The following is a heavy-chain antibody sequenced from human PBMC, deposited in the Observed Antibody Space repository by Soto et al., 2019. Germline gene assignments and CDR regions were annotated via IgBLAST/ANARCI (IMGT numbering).Heavy chain of an antibody. Sequence: ASVKVSCKASGYTFTGYYMHWVRQAPGQGGEGMGWISPNSGGTNYAQKFQGWVTMTRDTSISTAYMELSRLRSNDTDVYYCARDISYGSGNAFDIWGQGTMVTVSS. V-gene: IGHV1-2*04. CDR2: ISPNSGGT. CDR3: ARDISYGSGNAFDI. J-gene: IGHJ3*02. D-gene: IGHD3-10*01. CDR1: GYTFTGYY.